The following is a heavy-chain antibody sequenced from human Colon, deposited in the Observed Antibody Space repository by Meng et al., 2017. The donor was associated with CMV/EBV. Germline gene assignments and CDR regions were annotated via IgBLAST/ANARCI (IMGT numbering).Heavy chain of an antibody. Sequence: QKWGGGLWKSSETVFLICAGLGGSFRFYYWCWSRQPPGKGLEWIGEINHSGITTHNWSLESRLIMAVDTSKNQISLGLNSVTAADTAVYYCARGRGGRYCSGRTCYAGDSWGQGTLVTVSS. J-gene: IGHJ4*02. V-gene: IGHV4-34*01. CDR2: INHSGIT. CDR3: ARGRGGRYCSGRTCYAGDS. D-gene: IGHD2-15*01. CDR1: GGSFRFYY.